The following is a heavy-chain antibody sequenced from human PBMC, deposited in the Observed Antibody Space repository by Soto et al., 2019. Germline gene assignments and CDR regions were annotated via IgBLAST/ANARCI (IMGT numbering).Heavy chain of an antibody. D-gene: IGHD6-19*01. CDR2: IYYSGST. V-gene: IGHV4-39*01. CDR1: GGSISSSSYY. Sequence: PSETLSLTCTVSGGSISSSSYYWGWIRQPPGKGLEWIGSIYYSGSTYYNPSLKSRVTISVDTSKNQFSLKLSSVTAADTAVYYCARLTLKTQWLVQTYYFDYWGQGTLVTVSS. J-gene: IGHJ4*02. CDR3: ARLTLKTQWLVQTYYFDY.